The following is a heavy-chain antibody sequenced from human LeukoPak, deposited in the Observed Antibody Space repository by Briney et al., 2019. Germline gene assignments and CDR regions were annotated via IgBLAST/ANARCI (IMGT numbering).Heavy chain of an antibody. V-gene: IGHV3-7*05. CDR2: IKQDGSEK. CDR1: GLTVSSPW. J-gene: IGHJ3*01. CDR3: ARVRQNAFDF. Sequence: GGSLRLSCAAHGLTVSSPWTGRVRQAPGKGLEGVASIKQDGSEKFYVDSVKGRFTISRDNAKNSLYLQMNTLRAEDTAVYYWARVRQNAFDFWGQGTMVTVSS.